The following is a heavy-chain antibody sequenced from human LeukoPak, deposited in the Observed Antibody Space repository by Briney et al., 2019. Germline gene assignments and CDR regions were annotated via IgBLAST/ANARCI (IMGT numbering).Heavy chain of an antibody. J-gene: IGHJ4*02. CDR1: GFTFSNHA. CDR3: AKNVEFTRSFDS. D-gene: IGHD3-10*01. V-gene: IGHV3-23*01. CDR2: ISGGGRTT. Sequence: GGSLRLSCAASGFTFSNHAMSWVRQAPGKGLQWVSVISGGGRTTEYADSVKGRFTVSRDNSVNTLSLHMDSLRVEDTAIYYCAKNVEFTRSFDSWGQGTLVTVSS.